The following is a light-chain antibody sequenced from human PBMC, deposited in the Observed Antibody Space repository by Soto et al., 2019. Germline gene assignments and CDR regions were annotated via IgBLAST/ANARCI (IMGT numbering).Light chain of an antibody. CDR3: QQFHSFPIT. J-gene: IGKJ5*01. Sequence: DIQMTQSPSTLSASAGDRVTITCRARQSITIWLAWYQQKPGKAPKLLIYDASTLESGVPSRFSGSGSGTEFTLTISSLQPDDFATYYCQQFHSFPITFGQGTRLEIK. CDR1: QSITIW. CDR2: DAS. V-gene: IGKV1-5*01.